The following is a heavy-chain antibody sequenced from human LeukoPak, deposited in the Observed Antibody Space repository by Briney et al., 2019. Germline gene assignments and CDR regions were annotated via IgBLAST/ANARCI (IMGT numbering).Heavy chain of an antibody. CDR3: ARPSGRQLWSWYFDY. J-gene: IGHJ4*02. CDR1: GYSFITYW. Sequence: GGSLKISCKGSGYSFITYWIGWVRQMPGKGLEWMGILYPGDSDTRYNPSFQGQVTISADKSTSTAYVQWSSLKASDTATYYCARPSGRQLWSWYFDYWGQGTLVTVSS. D-gene: IGHD5-18*01. V-gene: IGHV5-51*01. CDR2: LYPGDSDT.